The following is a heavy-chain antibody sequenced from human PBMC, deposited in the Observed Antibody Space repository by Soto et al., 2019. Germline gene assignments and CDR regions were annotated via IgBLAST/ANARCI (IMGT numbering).Heavy chain of an antibody. J-gene: IGHJ6*02. CDR3: ARASTNYDFWSGPRGMDV. CDR1: GGSISSGGYY. V-gene: IGHV4-31*03. Sequence: QVQLQESGPGLMKPSQTLSLTCTVSGGSISSGGYYWSWIRQHPGKGLEWIGYIYYSGSTYYNPSLKSRVTISVDTSKNQFALKLSSVTAADTAVYYCARASTNYDFWSGPRGMDVWGQGTTVTVSS. D-gene: IGHD3-3*01. CDR2: IYYSGST.